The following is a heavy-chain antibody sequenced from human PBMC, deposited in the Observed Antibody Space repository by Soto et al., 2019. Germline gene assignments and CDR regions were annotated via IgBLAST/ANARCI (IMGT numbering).Heavy chain of an antibody. CDR3: AATTDSYYYYYMDV. J-gene: IGHJ6*03. CDR1: GGSISSSSYY. CDR2: IYYSGST. Sequence: SETLSLTCTVSGGSISSSSYYWGWIRQPPGKGLEWIGSIYYSGSTYYNPSLKSRVTISVDTSKNQFSLKLSSVTAADTAVYYCAATTDSYYYYYMDVWGKGTTVTVSS. V-gene: IGHV4-39*01. D-gene: IGHD4-17*01.